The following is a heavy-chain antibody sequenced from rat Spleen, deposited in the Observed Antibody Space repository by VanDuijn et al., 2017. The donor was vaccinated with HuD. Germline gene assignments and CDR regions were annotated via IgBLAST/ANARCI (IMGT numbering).Heavy chain of an antibody. J-gene: IGHJ3*01. CDR3: TRDLYYYSSYTPDWFAY. Sequence: QVQLKESGPGLVQPSQTLSLTCTVSGFPLIRYNVHWVRQPPGEGLEGMGSMTYNGDPSYNSALKSRLSISRDTSKNQVFLKMNSLQTDDTGTYYCTRDLYYYSSYTPDWFAYWGQGTLVTVSS. CDR1: GFPLIRYN. V-gene: IGHV2-63*01. D-gene: IGHD1-2*01. CDR2: MTYNGDP.